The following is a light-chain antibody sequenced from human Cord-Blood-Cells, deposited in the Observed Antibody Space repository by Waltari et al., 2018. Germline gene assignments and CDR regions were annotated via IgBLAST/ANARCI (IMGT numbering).Light chain of an antibody. Sequence: ELVLTQPPGPLSLSPGERATLSCRASQSVSSSYLAWYQQKPGQAPRLLIYGASSRATGIPDRFSGSGSGTDFTLTISRLEPEDFAVYYCQQYGSSPPTFGQGTKLEIK. CDR1: QSVSSSY. CDR3: QQYGSSPPT. V-gene: IGKV3-20*01. CDR2: GAS. J-gene: IGKJ2*01.